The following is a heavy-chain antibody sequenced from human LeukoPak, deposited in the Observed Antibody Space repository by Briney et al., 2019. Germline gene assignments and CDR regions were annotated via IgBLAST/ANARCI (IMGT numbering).Heavy chain of an antibody. J-gene: IGHJ6*03. CDR2: INPNSGGT. V-gene: IGHV1-2*02. Sequence: ASVKVSCKASGYTFTGYYMHWVRQAPGQGLEWMGWINPNSGGTNYAQKFQGRVTMTRDTSISTAYMELSRLRSDDTAVYYCAREYYDILTGPYYYYYMDVWGKGTTVTISS. D-gene: IGHD3-9*01. CDR3: AREYYDILTGPYYYYYMDV. CDR1: GYTFTGYY.